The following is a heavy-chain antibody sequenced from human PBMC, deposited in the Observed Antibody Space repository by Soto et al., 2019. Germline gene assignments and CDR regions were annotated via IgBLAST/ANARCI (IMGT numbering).Heavy chain of an antibody. V-gene: IGHV4-4*02. CDR1: SDSVSTRDW. J-gene: IGHJ4*02. CDR3: AISSWYSIDF. CDR2: IYHSGST. Sequence: SETLSLTCAVSSDSVSTRDWWSWVRQPPGKGLEWIGEIYHSGSTNYNPSLKSRVTISVDKSRNQFSLELNSVTAADTAVYYCAISSWYSIDFWGQGALVTVSS. D-gene: IGHD6-13*01.